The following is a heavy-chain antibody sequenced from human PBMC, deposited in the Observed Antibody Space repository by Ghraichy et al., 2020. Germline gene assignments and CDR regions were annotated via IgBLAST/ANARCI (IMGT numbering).Heavy chain of an antibody. CDR3: VRDRLPDGRVGELAFGDDP. J-gene: IGHJ5*02. D-gene: IGHD3-16*02. CDR1: GFTFSRYS. V-gene: IGHV3-21*06. CDR2: ISASQNHI. Sequence: GGSLRLSCVASGFTFSRYSMNWVRQAPGKGLECVSFISASQNHIYYADSVRGRFTISRDNAKNSLHLQMDSLRDDDTAVYYCVRDRLPDGRVGELAFGDDPWGQGALVTVSS.